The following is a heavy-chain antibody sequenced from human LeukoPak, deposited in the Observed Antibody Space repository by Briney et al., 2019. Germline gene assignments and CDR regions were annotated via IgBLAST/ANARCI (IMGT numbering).Heavy chain of an antibody. Sequence: PGGSLRLSCAASGFTVSSNYISGVRPAPAKGLEWVSSLSYNGGSPYYADSVKGRFTISRDNPKNTLYLHMNSLRAEDTAVYYCAKDVQAWGSSSIWGEGSLVTVPS. CDR3: AKDVQAWGSSSI. J-gene: IGHJ4*02. CDR1: GFTVSSNY. CDR2: LSYNGGSP. V-gene: IGHV3-23*01. D-gene: IGHD6-13*01.